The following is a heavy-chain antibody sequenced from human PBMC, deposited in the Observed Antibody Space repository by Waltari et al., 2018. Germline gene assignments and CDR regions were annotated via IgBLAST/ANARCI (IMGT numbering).Heavy chain of an antibody. V-gene: IGHV3-23*01. CDR1: CSTFTSNA. J-gene: IGHJ4*02. CDR3: AKRLGRGFDY. D-gene: IGHD2-15*01. Sequence: EVQLLESGGGLVQPGGSLQLPCAASCSTFTSNAMRGVRHAPGKVLDWVSGISSSCDTTYYADSVKGRFTISRANSKNTLYLQMNSLRAEDTAVYYCAKRLGRGFDYWGQGTLVTVSS. CDR2: ISSSCDTT.